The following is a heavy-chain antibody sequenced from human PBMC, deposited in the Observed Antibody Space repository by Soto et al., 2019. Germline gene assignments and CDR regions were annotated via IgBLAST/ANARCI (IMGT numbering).Heavy chain of an antibody. J-gene: IGHJ4*02. CDR3: ARGRDGYNYPNFDY. V-gene: IGHV4-59*01. CDR1: GASISSYD. CDR2: ISYSGST. D-gene: IGHD5-12*01. Sequence: PSETLSLTCTVSGASISSYDWSWIRRPPGKGLEWIGHISYSGSTNYKPPLKSRVTISVDTSKKQFSLKLTSVTAADTAVYYCARGRDGYNYPNFDYWGQGTLVTVS.